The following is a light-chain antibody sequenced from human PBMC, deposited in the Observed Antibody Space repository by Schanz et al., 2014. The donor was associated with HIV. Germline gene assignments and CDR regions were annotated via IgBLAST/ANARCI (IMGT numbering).Light chain of an antibody. CDR3: HHYGTSPPAFS. Sequence: EIVLTQSPGTLSLSPGERGTLSCRASQSVSSSYIGWYQQKPGQAPRLLIYGASIRATGIPDRFSGSGSGTDFTLTISSLEPEDLAVYYYHHYGTSPPAFSFGPLTQVDIK. J-gene: IGKJ3*01. CDR2: GAS. V-gene: IGKV3-20*01. CDR1: QSVSSSY.